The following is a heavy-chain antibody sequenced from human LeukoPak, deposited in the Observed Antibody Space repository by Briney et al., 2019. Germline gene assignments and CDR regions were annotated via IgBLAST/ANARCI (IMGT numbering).Heavy chain of an antibody. Sequence: PSETLSLTCTVSGGSISSGSYYWSWIRQPAGKGLEWIGRIYTSGSTNYNPSLKSRVTISVDTSKNQFSPKLSSVTAADTAVYYCAREAQVGVIDYWGQGTLVTVSS. CDR1: GGSISSGSYY. CDR3: AREAQVGVIDY. CDR2: IYTSGST. J-gene: IGHJ4*02. D-gene: IGHD3-10*01. V-gene: IGHV4-61*02.